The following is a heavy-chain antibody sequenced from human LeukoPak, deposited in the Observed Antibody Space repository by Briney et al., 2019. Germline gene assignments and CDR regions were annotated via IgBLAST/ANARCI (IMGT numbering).Heavy chain of an antibody. CDR2: ISYDGSNK. D-gene: IGHD2-2*01. CDR1: GFTFSSYG. V-gene: IGHV3-30*18. J-gene: IGHJ6*02. CDR3: AKSREYCSSTSCYVFRYYYYGMNV. Sequence: GRSLRLSCAASGFTFSSYGMHWVRQAPGKGLEWVAVISYDGSNKYYADSVKGRFTISRDNSKNTLYLQMNSLRAEDTAVYYCAKSREYCSSTSCYVFRYYYYGMNVWGQGTTVTVSS.